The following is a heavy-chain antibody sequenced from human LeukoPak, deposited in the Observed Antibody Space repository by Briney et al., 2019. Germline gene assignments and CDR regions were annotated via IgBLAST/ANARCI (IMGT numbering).Heavy chain of an antibody. J-gene: IGHJ6*03. Sequence: GGSLRLSFAAPGFTFSSYSMNWVRQAPGKGLEWVSSISSSSSYIYYADSVKGRFTISRVNAKNSLYLQMNSLRAEDTAVYYCARTGPQNYYYMDVWGKGTTVTVSS. D-gene: IGHD1-14*01. CDR3: ARTGPQNYYYMDV. CDR1: GFTFSSYS. V-gene: IGHV3-21*01. CDR2: ISSSSSYI.